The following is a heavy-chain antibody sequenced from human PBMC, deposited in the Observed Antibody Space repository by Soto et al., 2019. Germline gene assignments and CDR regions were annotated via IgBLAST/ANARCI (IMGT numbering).Heavy chain of an antibody. V-gene: IGHV1-3*01. CDR2: INAGNGNT. D-gene: IGHD2-15*01. CDR1: GYTFTSYA. J-gene: IGHJ4*02. CDR3: ARSHPRERFCSGGSCYPADLAY. Sequence: GASVKVSCKASGYTFTSYAMHWVRQAPGQRLEWMGWINAGNGNTKYSQKFQGRVTITRDTSASTAYMELSSLRSEDTAVYYCARSHPRERFCSGGSCYPADLAYWGQGTLVTVSS.